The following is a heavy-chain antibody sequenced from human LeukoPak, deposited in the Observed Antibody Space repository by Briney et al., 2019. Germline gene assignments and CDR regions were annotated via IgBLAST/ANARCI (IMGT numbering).Heavy chain of an antibody. Sequence: LVKVSCKASGGTFSSYAISWVRQAPGQGLEWMGRIIPIFGIANYAQKFQGSVTITADKSTSTAYMELSSLRSEDTAVYYCARDGDSPINSGSYYNWFDPWGQGTLVTVSS. CDR3: ARDGDSPINSGSYYNWFDP. V-gene: IGHV1-69*04. CDR1: GGTFSSYA. CDR2: IIPIFGIA. D-gene: IGHD3-10*01. J-gene: IGHJ5*02.